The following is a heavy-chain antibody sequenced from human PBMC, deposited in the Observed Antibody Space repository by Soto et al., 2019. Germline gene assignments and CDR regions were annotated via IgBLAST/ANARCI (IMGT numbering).Heavy chain of an antibody. CDR2: IWYDGSNK. D-gene: IGHD2-2*01. CDR1: GFTFSSYG. V-gene: IGHV3-33*01. J-gene: IGHJ6*03. Sequence: GGSLRLSCAASGFTFSSYGMHWVRQAPGKGLEWVAVIWYDGSNKYYADSVKGRFTISRDNSKNTLYLQMNSLRAEDTAVYYCAREAIYCSSTSCYVGDYYMDVWGKGTTVTVSS. CDR3: AREAIYCSSTSCYVGDYYMDV.